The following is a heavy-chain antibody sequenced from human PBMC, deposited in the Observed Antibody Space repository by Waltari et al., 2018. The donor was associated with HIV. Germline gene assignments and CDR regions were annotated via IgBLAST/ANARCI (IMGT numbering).Heavy chain of an antibody. J-gene: IGHJ2*01. CDR1: GGSFSGYY. Sequence: QVQLQQWGAGLLKPSETLSLTCAVYGGSFSGYYWNWIRQPPGKGLEWIGEINHSGGTNYNPSLKSRVTISEDMSKNQFSLKLSSVTAADTAVYYCARGIRYDLEHWYFDLWGRGTLISVSS. V-gene: IGHV4-34*01. CDR2: INHSGGT. CDR3: ARGIRYDLEHWYFDL. D-gene: IGHD3-9*01.